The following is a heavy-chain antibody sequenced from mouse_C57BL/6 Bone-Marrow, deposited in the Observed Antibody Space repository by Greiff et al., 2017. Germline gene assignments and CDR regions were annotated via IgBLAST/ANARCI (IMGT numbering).Heavy chain of an antibody. CDR2: IDPEDGET. CDR3: ARRYYGNYAWFAY. V-gene: IGHV14-2*01. Sequence: VQLKESGAELVKPGASVKLSCTASGFNIKDYYMHWVKQRTEQGLEWIGRIDPEDGETKYAPKFQGKATITADTSSNTAYLQLSSLTSEDTAVXYCARRYYGNYAWFAYWGQGTLVTVSA. D-gene: IGHD2-1*01. J-gene: IGHJ3*01. CDR1: GFNIKDYY.